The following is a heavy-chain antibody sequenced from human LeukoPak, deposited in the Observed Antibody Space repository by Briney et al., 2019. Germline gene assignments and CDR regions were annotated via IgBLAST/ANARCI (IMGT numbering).Heavy chain of an antibody. CDR2: IIPILGIA. CDR1: GGTFSSYA. J-gene: IGHJ4*02. D-gene: IGHD3-22*01. CDR3: ARSRDDSSGYYSFPLDY. Sequence: SVKVSCKASGGTFSSYAISLVRQAPGQGLEWMGRIIPILGIANYAQKFQGRVTITADKSTSTAYMELSSLRSEDTAVYYCARSRDDSSGYYSFPLDYWGQGTLVTVSS. V-gene: IGHV1-69*04.